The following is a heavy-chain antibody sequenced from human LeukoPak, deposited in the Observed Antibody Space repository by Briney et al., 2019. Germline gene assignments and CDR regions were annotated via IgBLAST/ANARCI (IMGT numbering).Heavy chain of an antibody. D-gene: IGHD6-13*01. J-gene: IGHJ6*02. CDR2: FDPEDGET. Sequence: ASVKVSCKVSGYTLTELSVHWVRQALGKGLEWMGGFDPEDGETIYAQKFQGRVTMTEDTSTDTAYMELSSLRSEDTAVYYCATQMPPTIAAAGPFYYYYYGMDVWGQGTTVTVSS. V-gene: IGHV1-24*01. CDR3: ATQMPPTIAAAGPFYYYYYGMDV. CDR1: GYTLTELS.